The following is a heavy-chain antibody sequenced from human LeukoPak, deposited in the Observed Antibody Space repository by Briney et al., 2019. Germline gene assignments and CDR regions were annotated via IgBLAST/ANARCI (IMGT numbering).Heavy chain of an antibody. CDR2: INPNSGGT. V-gene: IGHV1-2*02. D-gene: IGHD6-13*01. J-gene: IGHJ4*02. Sequence: ASVKVSCKASGYTFTGYYMHWVRQAPGQGLEWMGWINPNSGGTNYAQKFQGRVTMTRDTSISTAYMELSRLRSDDTAVYYCARVWGLAAANFDYWGQGTLVTVSS. CDR1: GYTFTGYY. CDR3: ARVWGLAAANFDY.